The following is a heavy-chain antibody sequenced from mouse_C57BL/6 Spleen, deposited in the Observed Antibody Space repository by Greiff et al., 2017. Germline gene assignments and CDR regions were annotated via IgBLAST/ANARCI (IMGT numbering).Heavy chain of an antibody. J-gene: IGHJ4*01. D-gene: IGHD2-12*01. Sequence: QVQLQQPGAELVRPGSSVKLSCKASGYTFTSYWMHWVKQRPIQGLEWIGNIDPSDSETHYNQKFKDKATLTVDKSSSTAYMQLGSLTSEDSAVYYCARSRYDDAMDYWGQGTSVTVSS. CDR3: ARSRYDDAMDY. CDR2: IDPSDSET. CDR1: GYTFTSYW. V-gene: IGHV1-52*01.